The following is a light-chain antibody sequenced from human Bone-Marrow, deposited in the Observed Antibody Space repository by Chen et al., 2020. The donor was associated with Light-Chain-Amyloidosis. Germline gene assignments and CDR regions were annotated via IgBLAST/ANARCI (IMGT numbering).Light chain of an antibody. CDR3: AAWDDSLTGPV. J-gene: IGLJ3*02. Sequence: QSILIQPPSASGTAGQWVTMSCSGTSSNIGKNHVYWYQQFPGMAPKLLIYVSDQRSSGVPDRFSASKSGISASLASNGLRSEDEDDYYCAAWDDSLTGPVFGGGTKLTVL. V-gene: IGLV1-47*01. CDR1: SSNIGKNH. CDR2: VSD.